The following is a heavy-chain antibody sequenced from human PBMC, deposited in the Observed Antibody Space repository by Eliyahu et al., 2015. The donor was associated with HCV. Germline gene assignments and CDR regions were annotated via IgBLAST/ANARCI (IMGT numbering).Heavy chain of an antibody. J-gene: IGHJ4*02. CDR2: INHRGRT. V-gene: IGHV4-34*01. Sequence: QVQLQQWGAGLLKPSETLSLTXAXYXGSISGYYWTWIRQPPGKGLEWIGEINHRGRTNXNPSLHSRVTISIDTSKNQLSLKLTSVSAADTAVYYCARGDFGEGDIWGQGTLVTVSS. CDR3: ARGDFGEGDI. CDR1: XGSISGYY. D-gene: IGHD3-16*01.